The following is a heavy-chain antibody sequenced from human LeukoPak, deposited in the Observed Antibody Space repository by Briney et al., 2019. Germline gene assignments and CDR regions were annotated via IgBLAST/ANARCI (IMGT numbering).Heavy chain of an antibody. V-gene: IGHV4-59*01. Sequence: PSETLSLTCTVSGGSISYYYWSWIRQPPGKGLGWIGYIYYSGSTNYNPSLKSRVTISVDTSKNQLYLTLSSVNAEDTALYYCARTVYDFWSGYYTAGRSGYYFDYWGQGTLVTVSS. CDR3: ARTVYDFWSGYYTAGRSGYYFDY. CDR1: GGSISYYY. D-gene: IGHD3-3*01. J-gene: IGHJ4*02. CDR2: IYYSGST.